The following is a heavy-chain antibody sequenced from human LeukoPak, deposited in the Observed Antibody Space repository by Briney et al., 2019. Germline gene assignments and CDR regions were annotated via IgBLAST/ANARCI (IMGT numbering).Heavy chain of an antibody. Sequence: ASVKVSCKASGYTFTGYYMHWVRQAPGQGLEWMGWINPNSGGTNYAQKFQGRVTMTRDTSISTAYMELSRLRSDDTAVYYCANEPTYYYDSSGYFGYWGQGTLVTVSS. D-gene: IGHD3-22*01. V-gene: IGHV1-2*02. CDR3: ANEPTYYYDSSGYFGY. CDR2: INPNSGGT. CDR1: GYTFTGYY. J-gene: IGHJ4*02.